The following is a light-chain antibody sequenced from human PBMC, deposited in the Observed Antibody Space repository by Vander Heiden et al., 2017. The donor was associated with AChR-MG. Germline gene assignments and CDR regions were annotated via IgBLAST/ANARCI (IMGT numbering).Light chain of an antibody. CDR2: DVS. CDR3: CSYAGSNVV. Sequence: QSALTQPRPVSGSPGRSATISCTGTSNDVGGYNYVSWYQQHPGKAPNLMTYDVSKRPSGVPDRFSGSKSGNTASLTISGLQAEDEADYYCCSYAGSNVVFGGGTKLTVL. CDR1: SNDVGGYNY. J-gene: IGLJ2*01. V-gene: IGLV2-11*01.